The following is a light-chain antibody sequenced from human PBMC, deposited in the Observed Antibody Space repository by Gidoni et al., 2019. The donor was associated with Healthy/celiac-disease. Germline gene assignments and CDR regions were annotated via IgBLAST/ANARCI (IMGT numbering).Light chain of an antibody. Sequence: QSALTQPASVSGSPGQSITISCTGTSSDVGGYNYVSWYQQHPGKAPKLMSYEVSNRPSGVSNRFSGSKSGNTASLTISGLQAEDEADYYCSSYTSSSTLVFGGGTKLTVL. CDR1: SSDVGGYNY. CDR2: EVS. J-gene: IGLJ2*01. CDR3: SSYTSSSTLV. V-gene: IGLV2-14*01.